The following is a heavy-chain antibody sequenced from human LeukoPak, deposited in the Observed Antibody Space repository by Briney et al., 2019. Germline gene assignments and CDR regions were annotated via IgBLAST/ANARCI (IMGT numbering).Heavy chain of an antibody. D-gene: IGHD3-3*01. J-gene: IGHJ4*02. CDR1: GFTFSSYS. Sequence: GGSLRLSCAASGFTFSSYSMNWVRQAPGKGLEWVSYISSSSSTIYYADSVKGRFTLSRDTAKNSLYLQMNSLRTEDTAVYYCARVSYDFWSGYYTDYWGQGTLVTVSS. CDR2: ISSSSSTI. CDR3: ARVSYDFWSGYYTDY. V-gene: IGHV3-48*01.